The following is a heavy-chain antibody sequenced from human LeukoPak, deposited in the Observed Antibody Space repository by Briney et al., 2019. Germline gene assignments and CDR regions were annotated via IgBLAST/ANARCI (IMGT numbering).Heavy chain of an antibody. D-gene: IGHD3-22*01. Sequence: PSQTLSLTCTVSGGSISSGGYYWSWIRQHPGKGLELIGYIYYSGSTYYNPSLKSRVTISIDTSKNQFSLKLSPVTAADTAVYYCAREHYYDSSGRYYSSHTFDYWGQGTLVTVSS. J-gene: IGHJ4*02. CDR1: GGSISSGGYY. CDR2: IYYSGST. CDR3: AREHYYDSSGRYYSSHTFDY. V-gene: IGHV4-31*03.